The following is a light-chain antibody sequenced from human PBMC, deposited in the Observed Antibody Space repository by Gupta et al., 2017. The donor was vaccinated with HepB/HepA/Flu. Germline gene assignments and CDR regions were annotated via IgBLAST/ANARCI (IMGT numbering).Light chain of an antibody. J-gene: IGKJ2*02. Sequence: DVQMTQSPSSLSASVGDRVTITCRASQSISSYLDWYQQKPGKAPKLLIYAASSVQSGVPSRFSGSGSGTDFTLTISRRQPEDFATYYCQQSDSSLCTFGQGTKLEIK. CDR1: QSISSY. CDR3: QQSDSSLCT. V-gene: IGKV1-39*01. CDR2: AAS.